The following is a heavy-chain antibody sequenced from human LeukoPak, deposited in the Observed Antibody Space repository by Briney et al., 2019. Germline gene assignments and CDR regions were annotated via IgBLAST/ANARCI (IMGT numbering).Heavy chain of an antibody. CDR3: ARDRVVGAPGAFDI. D-gene: IGHD1-26*01. CDR2: IYYSGST. V-gene: IGHV4-59*01. Sequence: PSETLSLTCTVSGGSISSYYWSWIRQPPGKGLEWIGYIYYSGSTNYNPSLKSRVTISVDTSKNQFSLKLSSATAADTAVYYCARDRVVGAPGAFDIWGQGTMVTVSS. J-gene: IGHJ3*02. CDR1: GGSISSYY.